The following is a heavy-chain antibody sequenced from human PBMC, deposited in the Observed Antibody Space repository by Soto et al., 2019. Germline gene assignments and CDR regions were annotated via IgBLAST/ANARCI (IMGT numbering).Heavy chain of an antibody. V-gene: IGHV4-39*01. D-gene: IGHD6-6*01. J-gene: IGHJ4*02. Sequence: SETLSLTCTVSGGSISSSSYYWGWIRQPPRKGQEWIGSIYYSGSNYYNPSLKSRVTISVDTSKNHFSLKLSSVTAADTAVYYCARRSYSSLSEPILNYWGQGTLVTVSS. CDR2: IYYSGSN. CDR3: ARRSYSSLSEPILNY. CDR1: GGSISSSSYY.